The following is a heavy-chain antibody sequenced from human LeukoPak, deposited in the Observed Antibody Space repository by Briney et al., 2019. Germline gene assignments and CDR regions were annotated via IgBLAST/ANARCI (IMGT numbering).Heavy chain of an antibody. CDR1: GFSFSGYG. V-gene: IGHV3-30*02. CDR2: IRYDGITK. J-gene: IGHJ4*02. D-gene: IGHD4-17*01. Sequence: PGGSLRLSCAASGFSFSGYGMHWVRQVPGKGLEWVAFIRYDGITKFYIDSVKGRFAISRDNSKNTLSLQMNSPRTEDTAVYYCAALHTGTFVDYWGQGTLVTVSS. CDR3: AALHTGTFVDY.